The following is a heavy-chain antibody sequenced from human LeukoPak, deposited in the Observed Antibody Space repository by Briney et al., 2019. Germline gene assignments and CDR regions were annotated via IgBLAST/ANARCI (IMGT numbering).Heavy chain of an antibody. CDR1: GGSISSSSYY. CDR2: IYYSGST. Sequence: SETLSLTCTVSGGSISSSSYYWGWIRQPPGKGLEWIGSIYYSGSTYYNPSLKSRVTISVDTSKNQFSLKLSSVTAADTAMYYCARMITISFMDVWGKGTTVTVSS. J-gene: IGHJ6*03. D-gene: IGHD3-3*01. V-gene: IGHV4-39*07. CDR3: ARMITISFMDV.